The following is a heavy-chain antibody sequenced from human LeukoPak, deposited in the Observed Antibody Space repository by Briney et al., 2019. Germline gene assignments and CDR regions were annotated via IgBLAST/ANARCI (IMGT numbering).Heavy chain of an antibody. Sequence: SVKVSCKASGGTFSSYAISWVRQAPGQGLERMGRIIPILGIANYAQKFQGRVTITADKSTSTAYMELSSLRSEDTAVYYCARGESIWFGGHFDYWGQGTLVTVSS. CDR3: ARGESIWFGGHFDY. CDR1: GGTFSSYA. D-gene: IGHD3-10*01. J-gene: IGHJ4*02. V-gene: IGHV1-69*04. CDR2: IIPILGIA.